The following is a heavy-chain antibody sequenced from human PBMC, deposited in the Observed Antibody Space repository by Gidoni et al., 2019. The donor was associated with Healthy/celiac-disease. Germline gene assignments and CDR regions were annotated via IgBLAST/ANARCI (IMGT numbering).Heavy chain of an antibody. CDR3: ARDRGGYSYGSHFDY. CDR1: SYY. D-gene: IGHD5-18*01. J-gene: IGHJ4*02. CDR2: SYESGRT. V-gene: IGHV4-39*07. Sequence: SYYWGWIRQHRGKGLEWMGMSYESGRTDYNQSLKSRVTISVDTSKNQFSLKLSYVTAADTAVYYCARDRGGYSYGSHFDYWGQGTLVTVSS.